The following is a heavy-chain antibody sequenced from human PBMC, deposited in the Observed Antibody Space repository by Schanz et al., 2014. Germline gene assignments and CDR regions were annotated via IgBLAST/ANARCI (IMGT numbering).Heavy chain of an antibody. Sequence: QVQLVQSGAELRKPGTSVKVSCKASGYTFVSYSMHWVRQAPGQGLEWMGWINPNTGGTNFAQKFQGWVTVTRDTSISTVYMELSRVTYEDTAVYYCARDDRAYYYGMDVWGQGTTVTVSS. J-gene: IGHJ6*02. CDR1: GYTFVSYS. CDR2: INPNTGGT. V-gene: IGHV1-2*04. CDR3: ARDDRAYYYGMDV. D-gene: IGHD3-22*01.